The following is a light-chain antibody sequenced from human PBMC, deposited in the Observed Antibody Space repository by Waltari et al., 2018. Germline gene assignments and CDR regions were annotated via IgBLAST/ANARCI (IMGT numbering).Light chain of an antibody. CDR2: DAS. J-gene: IGKJ3*01. CDR1: QSVSSY. CDR3: QQRSNWPRGT. Sequence: EIVLTQAPATLSLPLGERATLSCRASQSVSSYLAWYQQKPGQAPSLLIYDASNRATGIPARFSGSGSGTDFTLTISSREPEDFAVYYCQQRSNWPRGTFGPGTKVDIK. V-gene: IGKV3-11*01.